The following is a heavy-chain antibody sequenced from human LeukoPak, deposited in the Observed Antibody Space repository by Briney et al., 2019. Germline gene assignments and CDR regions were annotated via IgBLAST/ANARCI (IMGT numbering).Heavy chain of an antibody. V-gene: IGHV3-7*01. CDR3: ARPGVAGGAFDI. J-gene: IGHJ3*02. CDR2: IEPDGSDK. CDR1: GFTFSETW. D-gene: IGHD1-26*01. Sequence: GGSLRLSCAASGFTFSETWMNWLRQVPGKGLQWVGNIEPDGSDKYYLDSVEGQFTISRDNVKNSLYLQMYSLRVEDTGVYYCARPGVAGGAFDIWGQGTVVIVSS.